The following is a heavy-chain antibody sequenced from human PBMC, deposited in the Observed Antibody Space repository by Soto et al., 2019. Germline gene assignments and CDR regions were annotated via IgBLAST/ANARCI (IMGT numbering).Heavy chain of an antibody. CDR2: INQAGSEK. Sequence: EVHLVGSGGGLVQPGGSLRLSCAASGFTFSSYWMSWVRQAPGKGLEWVANINQAGSEKYYVDSVKGRFVISRDNAKNSLSLQMNSLRDEDTAVYFCARDSLPPILSTKGYWGLGTLVTVSS. D-gene: IGHD3-3*02. V-gene: IGHV3-7*01. CDR3: ARDSLPPILSTKGY. CDR1: GFTFSSYW. J-gene: IGHJ4*02.